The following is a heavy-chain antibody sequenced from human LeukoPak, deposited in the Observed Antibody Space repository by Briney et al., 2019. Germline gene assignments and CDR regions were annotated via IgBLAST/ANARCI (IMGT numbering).Heavy chain of an antibody. CDR2: FSGRGGTT. CDR1: GFTFSNYA. J-gene: IGHJ6*03. Sequence: GGSLRLSCAASGFTFSNYAMNWVRQAPGRGLGWGACFSGRGGTTYHADTVKGRFTISRDNSKNTLYLQMNSLRLEDTAVYYCANGNRCTSPNCLGYYYFYMDVWGKGTTVTVSS. V-gene: IGHV3-23*01. D-gene: IGHD2-8*01. CDR3: ANGNRCTSPNCLGYYYFYMDV.